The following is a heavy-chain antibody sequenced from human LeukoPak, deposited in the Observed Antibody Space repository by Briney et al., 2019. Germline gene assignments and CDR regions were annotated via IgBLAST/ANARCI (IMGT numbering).Heavy chain of an antibody. V-gene: IGHV4-59*08. Sequence: SETLSLTCTVSGGSITRYYWSWIRRPPGKGLEWLAYVDYSGSTAYNPSLNGRIAISPDTSKNQFSLNLRSVTAADTAVYYCARLNGGNWGPGILVTVSS. CDR3: ARLNGGN. D-gene: IGHD4-23*01. CDR2: VDYSGST. CDR1: GGSITRYY. J-gene: IGHJ4*02.